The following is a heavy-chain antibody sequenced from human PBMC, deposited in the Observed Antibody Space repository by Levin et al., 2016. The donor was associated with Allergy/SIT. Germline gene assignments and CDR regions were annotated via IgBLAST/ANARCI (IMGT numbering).Heavy chain of an antibody. D-gene: IGHD2-8*01. Sequence: VRQAPGKGLEWVGRIRSKANGYATAYAASVKGRFTISRDDSKNTAYLQMNSLKTEDTAVYYCTRRVGYCTNGVCYFWFDPWGQGTLVTVSS. V-gene: IGHV3-73*01. CDR3: TRRVGYCTNGVCYFWFDP. J-gene: IGHJ5*02. CDR2: IRSKANGYAT.